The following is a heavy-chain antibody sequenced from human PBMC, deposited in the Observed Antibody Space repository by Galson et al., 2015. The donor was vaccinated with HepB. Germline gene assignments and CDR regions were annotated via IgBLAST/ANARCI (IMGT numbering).Heavy chain of an antibody. J-gene: IGHJ3*01. Sequence: SLRLSCAASGFAFSSYWMSWVRQAPGKGLEWVSNIKQDGSERYYADSVKGRFTISRDNAKNSLYLQMNSLRAEDTAVYYCARDGAVLSCVKGRGACEVWGQGTMVTVSS. V-gene: IGHV3-7*01. CDR2: IKQDGSER. D-gene: IGHD2-8*02. CDR3: ARDGAVLSCVKGRGACEV. CDR1: GFAFSSYW.